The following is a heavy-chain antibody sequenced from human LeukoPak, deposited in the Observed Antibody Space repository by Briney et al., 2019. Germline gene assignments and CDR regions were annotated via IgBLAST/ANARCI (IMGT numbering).Heavy chain of an antibody. J-gene: IGHJ4*02. V-gene: IGHV4-39*07. CDR2: IYYSGST. D-gene: IGHD2-21*02. CDR1: GGSISSSSYY. Sequence: SETLSLTCTVSGGSISSSSYYWGWIRQPLGKGLEWIGSIYYSGSTYYNPSLKSRVTISVDTSKNQFSLKLSSVTAADTAVYYCARAHCGGDCYLFDYWGQGTLVTVSS. CDR3: ARAHCGGDCYLFDY.